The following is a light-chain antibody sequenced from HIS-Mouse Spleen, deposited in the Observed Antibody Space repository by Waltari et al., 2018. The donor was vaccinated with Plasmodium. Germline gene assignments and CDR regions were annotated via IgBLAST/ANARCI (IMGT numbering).Light chain of an antibody. CDR3: CSYAGSSTWV. CDR1: SSEVGSYNI. CDR2: EGS. V-gene: IGLV2-23*01. Sequence: QSALTQPASVSGSPGPSITISCTGTSSEVGSYNIVSWYQQHPGKAPILMIYEGSKRPSGVSNRFSGSKSGNTASLTISGLQAEDEADYYCCSYAGSSTWVFGGGTKLTVL. J-gene: IGLJ3*02.